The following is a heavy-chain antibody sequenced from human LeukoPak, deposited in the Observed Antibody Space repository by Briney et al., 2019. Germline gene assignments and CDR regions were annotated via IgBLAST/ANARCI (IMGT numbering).Heavy chain of an antibody. V-gene: IGHV3-48*03. CDR2: ISSSGSTI. CDR3: ARGLGYCTSTTCLLPFDY. Sequence: PGGSLRLSCAASGFTFSSYEMNWVRQAPGKGLEWVSYISSSGSTIYYADSVKGRFTVSRDNSKNTLYLQMNSLRAEDTAMYYCARGLGYCTSTTCLLPFDYWGQGTLVTVSS. D-gene: IGHD2-2*01. J-gene: IGHJ4*02. CDR1: GFTFSSYE.